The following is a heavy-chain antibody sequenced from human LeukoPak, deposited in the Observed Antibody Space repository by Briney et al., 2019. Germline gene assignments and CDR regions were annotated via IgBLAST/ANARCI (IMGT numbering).Heavy chain of an antibody. CDR2: IYSGGST. J-gene: IGHJ4*02. Sequence: GGSLRLSCAASGFTVSSNYMSWVRQAPGKGLEWVSVIYSGGSTYYADSVKGRFTISRDNSKNTLYLQKNSLRAEDTAVYYCAREYRSIAAAGSFDYWGQGTLVTVSS. CDR1: GFTVSSNY. CDR3: AREYRSIAAAGSFDY. V-gene: IGHV3-66*02. D-gene: IGHD6-13*01.